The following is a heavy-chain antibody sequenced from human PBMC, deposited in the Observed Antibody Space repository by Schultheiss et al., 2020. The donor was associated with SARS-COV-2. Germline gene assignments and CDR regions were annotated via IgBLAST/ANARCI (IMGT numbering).Heavy chain of an antibody. CDR2: IPYDGGDK. CDR3: ARDKGDYFDY. Sequence: GGSLRLSCAASGFTFSSYAMHWVRQAPGKGLEWVAFIPYDGGDKYYADSVKGRFTISRDNSKNTLYLQMNSLRAEDTAVYYCARDKGDYFDYWGQGTLVTVSS. V-gene: IGHV3-30*04. J-gene: IGHJ4*02. CDR1: GFTFSSYA.